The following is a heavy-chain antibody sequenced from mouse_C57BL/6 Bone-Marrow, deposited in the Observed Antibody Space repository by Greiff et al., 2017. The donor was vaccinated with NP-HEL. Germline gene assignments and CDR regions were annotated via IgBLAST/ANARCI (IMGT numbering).Heavy chain of an antibody. J-gene: IGHJ4*01. CDR1: GYTFTDYN. V-gene: IGHV1-22*01. Sequence: EVQLQQSGPELVKPGASVKMSCKASGYTFTDYNMHWVKQSHGKSLEWIGYINPNNGGTSYNQKFKGKATLTVNKSSSTAYMELRSLTSEDSAVYYCARSYYSNPYAMDYWGQGTSVTVSS. CDR2: INPNNGGT. D-gene: IGHD2-5*01. CDR3: ARSYYSNPYAMDY.